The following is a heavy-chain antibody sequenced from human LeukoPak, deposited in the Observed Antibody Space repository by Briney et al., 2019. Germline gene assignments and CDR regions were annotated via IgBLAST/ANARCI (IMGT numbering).Heavy chain of an antibody. J-gene: IGHJ4*02. D-gene: IGHD3-22*01. Sequence: SETLSLTCAVSGGSISSGGYSWSWIRQPPGKGLEWIGYIYHSGSTYYNPSLKSRVTISVDTSKNQFSLKLSYVTAADPAVYYCARTYYYDSSGYGHWGQGTLVTVSS. CDR2: IYHSGST. V-gene: IGHV4-30-2*01. CDR3: ARTYYYDSSGYGH. CDR1: GGSISSGGYS.